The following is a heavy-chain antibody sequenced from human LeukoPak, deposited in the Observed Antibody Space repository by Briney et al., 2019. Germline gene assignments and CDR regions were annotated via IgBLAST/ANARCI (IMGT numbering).Heavy chain of an antibody. CDR3: ARDLWEVLRFLEYGMDA. CDR2: ISAYNGNT. V-gene: IGHV1-18*01. D-gene: IGHD3-3*01. Sequence: ASVKVSCKASGYTFTSYGISWARQAPGQGLEWMGWISAYNGNTNYAQKLQGRVTMTTDTSTSTAYMELRSLRSDDTAVYYCARDLWEVLRFLEYGMDAWGQGTTVTVSS. CDR1: GYTFTSYG. J-gene: IGHJ6*02.